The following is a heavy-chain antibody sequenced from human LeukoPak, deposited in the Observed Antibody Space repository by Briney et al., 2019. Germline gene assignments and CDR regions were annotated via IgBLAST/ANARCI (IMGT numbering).Heavy chain of an antibody. CDR1: GFTFSNFA. CDR2: ISGSGSST. CDR3: ARDAYYYDSSGYSFYGMDV. Sequence: GGSLRLSCAASGFTFSNFAMSWVRQAPGKGLEWVSAISGSGSSTYHADSVKGRFTISRDNSKNTLYLQMNSLRAEDTAVYYCARDAYYYDSSGYSFYGMDVWGQGTTVTVSS. V-gene: IGHV3-23*01. D-gene: IGHD3-22*01. J-gene: IGHJ6*02.